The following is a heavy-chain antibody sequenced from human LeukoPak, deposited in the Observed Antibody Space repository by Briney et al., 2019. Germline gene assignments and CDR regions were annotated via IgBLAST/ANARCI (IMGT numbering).Heavy chain of an antibody. V-gene: IGHV3-74*01. J-gene: IGHJ4*02. CDR2: INGDGSST. CDR3: ARDRTLDY. CDR1: GFTVSSYW. Sequence: TGGSLRLSCAASGFTVSSYWMYWVRQAPGKGLVWVSLINGDGSSTTYADSVEGRFTISSDNAKNTLYLQMNSLRAEDTAVYYCARDRTLDYWGRGTLVTVSS.